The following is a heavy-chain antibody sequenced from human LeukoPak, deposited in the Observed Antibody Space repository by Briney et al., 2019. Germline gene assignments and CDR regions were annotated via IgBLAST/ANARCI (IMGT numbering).Heavy chain of an antibody. CDR3: ARDPSPYDSSGLQGLGNDY. CDR1: GYTFTSYD. Sequence: GASVKVSCKASGYTFTSYDINWVRQATGQGLEWMGWMNPNSGNTGYAQKFQGRVTITRNTSISTAYMELSSLRSEDTAVYYCARDPSPYDSSGLQGLGNDYWGQGTLVTVSS. D-gene: IGHD3-22*01. CDR2: MNPNSGNT. J-gene: IGHJ4*02. V-gene: IGHV1-8*03.